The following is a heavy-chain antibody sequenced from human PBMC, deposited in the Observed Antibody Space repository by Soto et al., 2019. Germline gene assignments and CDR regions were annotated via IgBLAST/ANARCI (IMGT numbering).Heavy chain of an antibody. CDR1: GFTFSGDA. CDR2: ISTTSTYI. J-gene: IGHJ6*02. CDR3: VRDYVMDV. Sequence: GGSLRLSCAASGFTFSGDAMNWVRQAPGKGPEWVSSISTTSTYIYYAESVKGRFTISRDNANNSLHLQMNSLRAEDTAVYYCVRDYVMDVWGQGTTVTVSS. D-gene: IGHD3-10*02. V-gene: IGHV3-21*01.